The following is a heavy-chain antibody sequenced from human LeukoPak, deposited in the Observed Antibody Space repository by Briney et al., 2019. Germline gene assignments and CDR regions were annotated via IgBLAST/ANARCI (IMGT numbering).Heavy chain of an antibody. J-gene: IGHJ4*02. CDR3: ARDIAPGYGGY. V-gene: IGHV4-59*01. CDR2: IYYSGST. D-gene: IGHD2-15*01. Sequence: SETLSLTCTVSGGSISSYYWSWIRQPPGKGLEWIGYIYYSGSTNYNPSLKGRVTISVDTSKNQFSLKLSSVTAADTAVYYCARDIAPGYGGYWGQGTLVTVSS. CDR1: GGSISSYY.